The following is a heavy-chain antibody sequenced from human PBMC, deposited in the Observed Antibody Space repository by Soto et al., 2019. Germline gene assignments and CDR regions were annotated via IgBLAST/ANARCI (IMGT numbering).Heavy chain of an antibody. Sequence: EVQLVESGGGLVQPGGSLRLSCTASGFIFSSYWMHWVRQAPGKGLVWVSRVTNGESSTSYADSVKGRFTASRDNARNTLYLQMDSLRVEDTAVYYCARGMQGSRYFDLWGRGTLVTVSS. CDR1: GFIFSSYW. CDR3: ARGMQGSRYFDL. V-gene: IGHV3-74*01. CDR2: VTNGESST. J-gene: IGHJ2*01.